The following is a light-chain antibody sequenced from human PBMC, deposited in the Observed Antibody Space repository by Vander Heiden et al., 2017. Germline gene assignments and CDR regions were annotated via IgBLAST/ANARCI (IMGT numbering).Light chain of an antibody. V-gene: IGKV4-1*01. CDR3: QQYYSTPRWT. J-gene: IGKJ1*01. CDR2: WAS. CDR1: QSVLYSPNNKNY. Sequence: DIVMTHSPDSLAVSLGQRATINCKSSQSVLYSPNNKNYLAWYQQKPGQPPKLLIYWASTRESGVPDRFSGSGSGTDFTRTISSLQAEDVAVYYCQQYYSTPRWTFGQGTKVEI.